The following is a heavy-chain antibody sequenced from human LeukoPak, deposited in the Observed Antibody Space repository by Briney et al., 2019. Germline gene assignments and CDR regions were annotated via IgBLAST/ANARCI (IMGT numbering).Heavy chain of an antibody. CDR2: ISGSGGST. CDR1: GFTFSSYA. J-gene: IGHJ5*02. D-gene: IGHD3-10*01. Sequence: GGSLRLSCAASGFTFSSYAMSWVRQAPGKGLEWVSAISGSGGSTYYADSVKGRFTISRDNSKNTLYLRMNSLRAEDTAVYYCAKDRLLWFGELSSWFDPWAREPWSPSPQ. V-gene: IGHV3-23*01. CDR3: AKDRLLWFGELSSWFDP.